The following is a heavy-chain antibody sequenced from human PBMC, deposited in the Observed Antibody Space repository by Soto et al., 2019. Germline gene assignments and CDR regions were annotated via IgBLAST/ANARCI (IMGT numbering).Heavy chain of an antibody. D-gene: IGHD1-1*01. V-gene: IGHV1-69*12. Sequence: QVQLVQSGAEVKKPGSSVKVSCKASGGTFRTSAFSWVRQAHGQGLGWLGGIMPVFRRPKYAQNFQDRVTITADESTSTAYMELNSLRSDDTAVYYCARDKDRLQLGGNYYFILDVWGQGTAVTVSS. J-gene: IGHJ6*02. CDR3: ARDKDRLQLGGNYYFILDV. CDR1: GGTFRTSA. CDR2: IMPVFRRP.